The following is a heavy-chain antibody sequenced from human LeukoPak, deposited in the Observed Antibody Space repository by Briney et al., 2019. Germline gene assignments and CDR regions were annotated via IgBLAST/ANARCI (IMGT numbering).Heavy chain of an antibody. V-gene: IGHV3-23*01. D-gene: IGHD1-14*01. CDR3: SKNTGASAYYSYYMDV. Sequence: PGGSLRLSCAASGFTFSSYAMSWVRQAPGKGLEWVSDISGSGGSTYYADSVKGRFTISRDNSKNTLSLQINSLTAEDTAVYYCSKNTGASAYYSYYMDVWGKGTTVTVSS. J-gene: IGHJ6*03. CDR1: GFTFSSYA. CDR2: ISGSGGST.